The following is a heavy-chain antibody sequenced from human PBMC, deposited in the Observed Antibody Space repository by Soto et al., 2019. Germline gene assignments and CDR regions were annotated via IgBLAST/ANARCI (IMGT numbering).Heavy chain of an antibody. CDR1: GNTFTYRY. Sequence: QMQLVQSGAEVKKTGSTVTVSCKALGNTFTYRYLHWVRQAPGQALEWKGWITPFSGDVHYAQKFQGRVTITWDWSIXGXWXXXXXXXXXXXXXXXXXXXXXXXXXFAWELPDHWGQGTLVTVSS. CDR3: XXXXXXXXXFAWELPDH. CDR2: ITPFSGDV. D-gene: IGHD1-26*01. J-gene: IGHJ4*02. V-gene: IGHV1-45*02.